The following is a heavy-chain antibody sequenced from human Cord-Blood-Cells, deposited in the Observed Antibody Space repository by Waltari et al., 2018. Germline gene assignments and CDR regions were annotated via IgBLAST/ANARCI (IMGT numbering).Heavy chain of an antibody. CDR3: ARHRLTGDRAFDI. V-gene: IGHV4-39*01. CDR2: IYYSGST. Sequence: QLQLQESGPGLVKPSETLSLTCTVSGGSISSSSYYWGWIRQPPGKGLEWIGSIYYSGSTDYNPSLKSRVTISVDTSKNQFSLKLSSVTAADTAVYYCARHRLTGDRAFDIWGQGTMVTDSS. CDR1: GGSISSSSYY. J-gene: IGHJ3*02. D-gene: IGHD7-27*01.